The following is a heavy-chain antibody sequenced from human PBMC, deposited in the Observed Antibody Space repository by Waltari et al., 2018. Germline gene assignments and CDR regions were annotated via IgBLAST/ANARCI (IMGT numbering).Heavy chain of an antibody. D-gene: IGHD3-22*01. J-gene: IGHJ4*02. CDR3: ARNYYDSSGYSGNSFDY. CDR1: GGTFSSYT. V-gene: IGHV1-69*02. Sequence: QVQLVQSGAEVKKPGSSVKVSCKASGGTFSSYTISWVRQAPGQGLEWMGRIIPILGIANYAQKFQGRVTITADKSTSTAYMELSSLRSEDTAVYYCARNYYDSSGYSGNSFDYWGQGTLVTVSS. CDR2: IIPILGIA.